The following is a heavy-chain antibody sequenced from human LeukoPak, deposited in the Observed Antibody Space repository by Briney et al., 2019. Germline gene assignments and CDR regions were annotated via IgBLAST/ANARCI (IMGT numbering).Heavy chain of an antibody. V-gene: IGHV3-7*01. CDR3: ARPNYDFWSGYSFGAFDI. D-gene: IGHD3-3*01. CDR2: IKQDGSAK. Sequence: PGGSLRLSCAASGFTFSSYWMSWVRQAPGKGLEWVANIKQDGSAKDYVGAVKGRFTISRDNAKNSLYLQMNSMRAEDTAVYYCARPNYDFWSGYSFGAFDIWGQGTMVTVSS. CDR1: GFTFSSYW. J-gene: IGHJ3*02.